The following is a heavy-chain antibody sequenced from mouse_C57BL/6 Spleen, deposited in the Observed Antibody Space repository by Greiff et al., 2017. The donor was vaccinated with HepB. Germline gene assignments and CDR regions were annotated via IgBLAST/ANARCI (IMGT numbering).Heavy chain of an antibody. J-gene: IGHJ4*01. Sequence: VQLQQSGTELVKPGASVKLSCKASGYTFTSYWMHWVKQRPGQGLEWIGNINPSNGGTNYNEKFKSKATLAVDKSSSTAYMQLSSLTSEDSAVYDCARSPSSYDAMDYWGQGTSVTVSS. CDR1: GYTFTSYW. CDR2: INPSNGGT. V-gene: IGHV1-53*01. D-gene: IGHD1-3*01. CDR3: ARSPSSYDAMDY.